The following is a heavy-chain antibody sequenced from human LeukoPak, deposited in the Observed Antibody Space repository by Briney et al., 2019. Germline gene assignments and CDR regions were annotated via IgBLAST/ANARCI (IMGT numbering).Heavy chain of an antibody. CDR3: AKDLTWNTAMVPQYYYYYYGMDV. J-gene: IGHJ6*02. Sequence: GGSLGLSCAASGFTFDDYAMHWVRQAPGKGLEWVSLISGDGGSTYYADSVKGRFTISRDNSKNSLYLQMNSLRTEDTALYYCAKDLTWNTAMVPQYYYYYYGMDVWGQGTMVTVSS. CDR1: GFTFDDYA. CDR2: ISGDGGST. D-gene: IGHD5-18*01. V-gene: IGHV3-43*02.